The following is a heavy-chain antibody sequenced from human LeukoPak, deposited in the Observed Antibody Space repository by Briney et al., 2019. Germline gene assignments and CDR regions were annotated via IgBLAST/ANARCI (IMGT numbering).Heavy chain of an antibody. J-gene: IGHJ4*02. CDR3: AKSFPLPARLGYCSGGSCPFDY. V-gene: IGHV3-30*02. CDR1: GFTFSSYG. Sequence: SGGSLRLSCAASGFTFSSYGMHWVRQAPGKGLEWVAFIRYDGSNKYYADSVKGRFTISRDNSKNTLYLQMNGLRAEDTAVYYCAKSFPLPARLGYCSGGSCPFDYWGQGTLVTVSS. CDR2: IRYDGSNK. D-gene: IGHD2-15*01.